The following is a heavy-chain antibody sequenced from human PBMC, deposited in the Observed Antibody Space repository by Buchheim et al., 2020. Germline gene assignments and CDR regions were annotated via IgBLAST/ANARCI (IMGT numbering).Heavy chain of an antibody. V-gene: IGHV3-33*01. Sequence: QVQLVESGGGVVQPGRSLRLSCAASGFTFSSYGMHWVRQAPGKGLEWVAVIWYDGSNKYYADSVKGRFTISRDNSKNTLYLQMNSLRAEDTAVYYCARPLGEWLGNYYYYGMDVWGQGTT. CDR1: GFTFSSYG. CDR3: ARPLGEWLGNYYYYGMDV. J-gene: IGHJ6*02. D-gene: IGHD3-3*01. CDR2: IWYDGSNK.